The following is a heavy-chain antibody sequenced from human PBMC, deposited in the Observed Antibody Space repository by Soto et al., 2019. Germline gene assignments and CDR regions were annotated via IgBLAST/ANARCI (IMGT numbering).Heavy chain of an antibody. D-gene: IGHD5-12*01. CDR1: GYTFTRSG. Sequence: QVQLVQSEAEVKKPGASVKVSCKASGYTFTRSGISWVRQAPGQGLEWMGWISTYNGDTNYAQTFQGRVTMTTDTSTSTVYMELRSLRSDDTAVYYCAREGVAPYYYYGMDVWGQGTPVTVSS. CDR3: AREGVAPYYYYGMDV. CDR2: ISTYNGDT. V-gene: IGHV1-18*01. J-gene: IGHJ6*02.